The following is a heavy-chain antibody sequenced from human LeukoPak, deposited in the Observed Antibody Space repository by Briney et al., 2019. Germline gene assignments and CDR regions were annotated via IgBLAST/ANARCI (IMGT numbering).Heavy chain of an antibody. V-gene: IGHV4-30-4*01. Sequence: SQTLSLTCTVSGGSISSGDYYWSWIRQPPGKGLEWIGYIYYSGSTYYNPSLKSRVTISVDTSKNQFSLKLSSVTAADTTVYYCAREGTGSESDYWGQGTLVTVSS. CDR2: IYYSGST. CDR1: GGSISSGDYY. CDR3: AREGTGSESDY. D-gene: IGHD5-12*01. J-gene: IGHJ4*02.